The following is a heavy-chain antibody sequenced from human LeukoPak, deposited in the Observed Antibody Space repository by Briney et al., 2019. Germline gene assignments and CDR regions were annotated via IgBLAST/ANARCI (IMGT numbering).Heavy chain of an antibody. Sequence: SETMSLTCTVSGGSISSYYWSWIRQPAGKGLEWIGRIYTSGSTNYNPSLKSRVTMSVDTSKNQFSLKLSSVTAADTAVYYCARAVGSGSFQTYYYYMDVWGKGTTVTISS. J-gene: IGHJ6*03. V-gene: IGHV4-4*07. CDR3: ARAVGSGSFQTYYYYMDV. CDR1: GGSISSYY. CDR2: IYTSGST. D-gene: IGHD3-10*01.